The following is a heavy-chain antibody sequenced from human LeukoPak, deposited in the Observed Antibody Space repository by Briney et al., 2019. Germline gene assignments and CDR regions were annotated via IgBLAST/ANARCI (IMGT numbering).Heavy chain of an antibody. D-gene: IGHD4-17*01. J-gene: IGHJ5*02. CDR2: TIPIFGTA. Sequence: ASVNVSCKASGGTFSSYAISRVRQAPGQGLEWMGGTIPIFGTANYAQKFQGRVTITADESTSTAYMELSSLRSEDTAVYYCALTTVTTYNWFDPWGQGTLVTVSS. CDR1: GGTFSSYA. CDR3: ALTTVTTYNWFDP. V-gene: IGHV1-69*13.